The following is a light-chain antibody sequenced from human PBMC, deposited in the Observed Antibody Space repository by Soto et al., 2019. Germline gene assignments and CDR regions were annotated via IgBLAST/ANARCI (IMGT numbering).Light chain of an antibody. CDR1: TSNMGTHI. CDR3: SVWDESINGCRV. CDR2: ATT. J-gene: IGLJ1*01. V-gene: IGLV1-44*01. Sequence: QSFPTPPPSASRSPGQRVTIYCHESTSNMGTHIVTWYLHFPGVAPKLLICATTQPSSVVPDRYSGPKSGASASLATCGRQSDDEADYFWSVWDESINGCRVLGTGTKVTVL.